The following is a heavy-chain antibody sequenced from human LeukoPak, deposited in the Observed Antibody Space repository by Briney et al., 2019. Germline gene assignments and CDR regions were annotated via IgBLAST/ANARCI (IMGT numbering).Heavy chain of an antibody. Sequence: PGGSLILSCAASGFTFSSYAMSWVRQAPGKGLEWVSAISGSGGSTYYADSVKGRFTISRDNSKNTLYLQMNSLRAEDTAVYYCAKAIGYCSSTSCPLDSFDYWGQGTLVTVSS. CDR3: AKAIGYCSSTSCPLDSFDY. J-gene: IGHJ4*02. D-gene: IGHD2-2*01. CDR1: GFTFSSYA. CDR2: ISGSGGST. V-gene: IGHV3-23*01.